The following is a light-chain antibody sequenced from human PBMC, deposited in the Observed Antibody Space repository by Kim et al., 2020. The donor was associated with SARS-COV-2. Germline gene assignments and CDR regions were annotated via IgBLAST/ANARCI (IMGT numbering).Light chain of an antibody. CDR3: GTWDSSLSAVV. Sequence: GQKVTISCPGISSNIGNNYVSWYQQLPGTAPKLLIYANNKRPSGIPDRFSGSKSGTSATLGITGLQTGDEADYYCGTWDSSLSAVVFGGGTQLTVL. J-gene: IGLJ2*01. V-gene: IGLV1-51*01. CDR2: ANN. CDR1: SSNIGNNY.